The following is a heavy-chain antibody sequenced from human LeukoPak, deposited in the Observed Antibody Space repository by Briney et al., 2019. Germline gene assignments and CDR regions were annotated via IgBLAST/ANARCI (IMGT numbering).Heavy chain of an antibody. V-gene: IGHV3-23*01. CDR3: VKDIQLST. J-gene: IGHJ3*01. CDR2: IGSSGGST. Sequence: GGSLRLSCAASGFNFITAAMTWVRQAPGKGLEWVSLIGSSGGSTYYADSVKGRFTISRDNFNHTLSLQMNSLRVEDTAIYYCVKDIQLSTWGLGTMVAVSS. CDR1: GFNFITAA. D-gene: IGHD5-24*01.